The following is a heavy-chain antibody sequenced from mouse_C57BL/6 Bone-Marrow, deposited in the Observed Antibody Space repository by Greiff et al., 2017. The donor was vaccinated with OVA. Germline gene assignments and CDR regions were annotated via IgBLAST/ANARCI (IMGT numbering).Heavy chain of an antibody. CDR3: ARGYYYGSSYDY. V-gene: IGHV5-17*01. D-gene: IGHD1-1*01. CDR2: ISSGSSTI. CDR1: GFTFSDYG. Sequence: EVNVVESGGGLVKPGGSLKLSCAASGFTFSDYGMHWVRQAPEKGLEWVAYISSGSSTIYYADTVKGRFTISRDNAKNTLFLQMTSLRSEDTAMYYCARGYYYGSSYDYWGQGTTLTVSS. J-gene: IGHJ2*01.